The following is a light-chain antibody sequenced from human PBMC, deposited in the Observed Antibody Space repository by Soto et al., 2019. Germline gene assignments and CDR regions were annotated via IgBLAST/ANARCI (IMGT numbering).Light chain of an antibody. J-gene: IGKJ5*01. CDR2: GAS. CDR3: QQYKSYSPIT. Sequence: IVLTQSPATLSLSPGERSTLSCMASQSVGSSYLAWYQQKPGQAPRLLIYGASSRATGIPDRFSGSGSGTDFTLTISSLQPDDFATYYCQQYKSYSPITFGQGTRLEIK. V-gene: IGKV3-20*01. CDR1: QSVGSSY.